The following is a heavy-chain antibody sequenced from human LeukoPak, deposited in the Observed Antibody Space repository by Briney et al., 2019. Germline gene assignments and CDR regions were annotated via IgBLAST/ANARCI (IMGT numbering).Heavy chain of an antibody. J-gene: IGHJ4*02. Sequence: SETLSLTCTVSGGSISSSSYYWGWIRQAPGKGLEWIGSIYYSGSTYYNPSLKSRVTISVDTSKNQFSLKLSSVTAAETAVYYCARSVAGGTFDYWGRGTLVTVSS. CDR1: GGSISSSSYY. D-gene: IGHD6-19*01. V-gene: IGHV4-39*01. CDR2: IYYSGST. CDR3: ARSVAGGTFDY.